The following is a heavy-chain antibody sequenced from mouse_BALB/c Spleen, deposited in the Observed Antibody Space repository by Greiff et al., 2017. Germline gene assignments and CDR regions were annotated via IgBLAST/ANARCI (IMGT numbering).Heavy chain of an antibody. J-gene: IGHJ2*01. Sequence: VHVKQSGPELVKPGASVKMSCKASGYTFTSYVMHWVKQKPGQGLEWIGYINPYNDGTKYNEKFKGKATLTSDKSSSKAYMELSSLTSEDSAVYYCARGGDYFDYWGQGTTLTVSS. CDR2: INPYNDGT. CDR3: ARGGDYFDY. V-gene: IGHV1-14*01. CDR1: GYTFTSYV.